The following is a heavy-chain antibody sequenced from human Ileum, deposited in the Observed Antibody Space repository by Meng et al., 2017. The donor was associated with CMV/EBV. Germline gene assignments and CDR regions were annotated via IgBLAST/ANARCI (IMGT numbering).Heavy chain of an antibody. CDR1: GGPTSSMSTS. CDR3: ATFGGGWDLP. Sequence: HEPSTGLVPPPCTLPLTCRVPGGPTSSMSTSWVSAPRPPGKGLEWIGSMSYSGDTNYNPSLNSRFTMSIDTSKNQFSLGLTSVTAADTAVYYCATFGGGWDLPWGQGTLVTVSS. CDR2: MSYSGDT. D-gene: IGHD3-16*01. V-gene: IGHV4-39*07. J-gene: IGHJ5*02.